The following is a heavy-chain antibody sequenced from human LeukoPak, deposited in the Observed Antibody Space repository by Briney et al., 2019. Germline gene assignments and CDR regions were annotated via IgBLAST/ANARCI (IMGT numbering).Heavy chain of an antibody. V-gene: IGHV3-48*03. D-gene: IGHD6-19*01. J-gene: IGHJ4*02. CDR3: ALLAVASDFDY. CDR2: IGSSGATR. CDR1: GFPFSVYE. Sequence: GGSLRLSCAVSGFPFSVYEMNWVRQAPGKGLEWVSNIGSSGATRHYADSVKGRFSISRDNAENSLFLQMNSLRVEDTGIYYCALLAVASDFDYWGQGALVTVSS.